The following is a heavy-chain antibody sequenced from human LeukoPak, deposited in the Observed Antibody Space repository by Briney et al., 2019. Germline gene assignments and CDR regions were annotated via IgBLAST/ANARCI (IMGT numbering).Heavy chain of an antibody. CDR2: ISRSGDT. V-gene: IGHV4-4*02. Sequence: SGTLSLTCAVSGASITSSKWWSWVRQPPEKGLEWIGEISRSGDTNYNPSLKSRVTLSIDKSENHFSLTLSSVTAADTAVYYCARGRGIAARPGGYYYYGMDVWGQGTTVTVSS. D-gene: IGHD6-6*01. CDR1: GASITSSKW. CDR3: ARGRGIAARPGGYYYYGMDV. J-gene: IGHJ6*02.